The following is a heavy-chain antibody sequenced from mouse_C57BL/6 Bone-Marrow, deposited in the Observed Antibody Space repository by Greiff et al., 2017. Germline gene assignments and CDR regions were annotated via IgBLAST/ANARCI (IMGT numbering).Heavy chain of an antibody. D-gene: IGHD2-4*01. J-gene: IGHJ2*01. CDR1: GYTFTSYW. V-gene: IGHV1-50*01. CDR3: ERDYDNYFDY. CDR2: IDPSDSYT. Sequence: QVQLQQPGAELVKPGASVKLSCKASGYTFTSYWMQWVKQRPGQGLEWIGEIDPSDSYTNYNQKFKGKATLTVDTSSSTAYMQPSSLTSEDSAVDYCERDYDNYFDYWGQGTTLTVSS.